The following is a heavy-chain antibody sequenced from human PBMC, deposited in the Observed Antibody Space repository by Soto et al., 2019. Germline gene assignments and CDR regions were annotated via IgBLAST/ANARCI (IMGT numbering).Heavy chain of an antibody. CDR1: GFTFSSYS. Sequence: GGSLRLSCAASGFTFSSYSMNWVRQAPGKGLEWVSSISSSSSYIYYADSVKGRFTISRDNAKNSLYLQMNSLSAEDTAVYYCAREEGYGGYVMAVWGKGAKVSV. V-gene: IGHV3-21*01. CDR3: AREEGYGGYVMAV. J-gene: IGHJ6*04. D-gene: IGHD5-18*01. CDR2: ISSSSSYI.